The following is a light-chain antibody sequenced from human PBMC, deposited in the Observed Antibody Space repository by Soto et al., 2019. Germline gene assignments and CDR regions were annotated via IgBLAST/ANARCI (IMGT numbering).Light chain of an antibody. CDR2: TAS. V-gene: IGKV1-9*01. CDR1: QGISSY. Sequence: DIQLTHSPSFLSASVGDRVTITCRASQGISSYLAWYQQKPGKAPNLLIHTASTLQSAVPSRFSGSGSGTEFTLTISILQPEDFATYYCQQRNSYPLTFGQGTRLEIK. CDR3: QQRNSYPLT. J-gene: IGKJ5*01.